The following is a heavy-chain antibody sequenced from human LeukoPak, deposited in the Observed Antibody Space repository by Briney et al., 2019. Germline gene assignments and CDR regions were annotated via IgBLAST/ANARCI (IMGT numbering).Heavy chain of an antibody. CDR1: GYTFTSSD. D-gene: IGHD2-15*01. CDR2: MNPNSGNT. J-gene: IGHJ4*02. CDR3: ARAHTQYCSGGSCSLDY. V-gene: IGHV1-8*01. Sequence: GASVKVSCKASGYTFTSSDINWVRQATGQGLEWMGWMNPNSGNTGYAQKFQGRVTMTRNTSISTAYMELSSLRSEDTAVYYCARAHTQYCSGGSCSLDYWGQGTLVTVSS.